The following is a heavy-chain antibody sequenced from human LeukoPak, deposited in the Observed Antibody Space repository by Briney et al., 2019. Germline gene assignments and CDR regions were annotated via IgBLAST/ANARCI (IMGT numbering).Heavy chain of an antibody. V-gene: IGHV1-8*01. J-gene: IGHJ6*02. D-gene: IGHD1-26*01. CDR2: MNPNSGNT. CDR1: GYTFTSYD. Sequence: VASVKVSCKASGYTFTSYDINWVRQATGQGLEWMGWMNPNSGNTGYAQKFQGRVTMTRNTSISTAYMELSSLRSEDTAVYYCAGGSGELLPYYHYYYGMDVWGQGTTDTVSS. CDR3: AGGSGELLPYYHYYYGMDV.